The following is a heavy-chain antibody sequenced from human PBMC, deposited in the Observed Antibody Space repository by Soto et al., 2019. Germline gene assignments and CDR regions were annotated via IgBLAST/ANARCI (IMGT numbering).Heavy chain of an antibody. CDR3: AKEGSGYSYDYWYFDL. J-gene: IGHJ2*01. D-gene: IGHD5-18*01. CDR2: ISGSGGST. CDR1: GFTFSSYA. V-gene: IGHV3-23*01. Sequence: EVQLLESGGGLVQPGGSLRLSCAASGFTFSSYAMSWVRQAPGKGLEWVSAISGSGGSTYYADSVKGRFTISRDNSKNALYLQMNSLRAEDTAVYYCAKEGSGYSYDYWYFDLWGRGTLVTVSS.